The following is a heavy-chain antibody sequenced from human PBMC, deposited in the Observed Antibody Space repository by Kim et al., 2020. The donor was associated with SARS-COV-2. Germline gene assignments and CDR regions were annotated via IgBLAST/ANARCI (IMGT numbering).Heavy chain of an antibody. CDR3: AREFRPSPGLGVVTPFDY. V-gene: IGHV4-34*01. J-gene: IGHJ4*02. CDR2: INHSGST. D-gene: IGHD2-15*01. CDR1: GGSFSCYY. Sequence: SETLSLTCAVYGGSFSCYYWSWIRQPPGKGLEWIGEINHSGSTNYNPSLKSRVTISVDTSKNQFSLKLSSVTAADTAVYYCAREFRPSPGLGVVTPFDYWGQGTLVTVSS.